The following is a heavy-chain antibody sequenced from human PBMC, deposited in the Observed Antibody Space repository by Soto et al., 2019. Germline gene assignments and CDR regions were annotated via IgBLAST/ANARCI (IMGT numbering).Heavy chain of an antibody. Sequence: SVKVSCKASGFTFTSSAVQWVRQARGQRLEWIGWIVVGSGNTNYAQKFQERVTITRGMSTSTSYMELSSLRSEDTAVYYCAAAPDGGTSVDYWGQGTLVTVSS. CDR1: GFTFTSSA. J-gene: IGHJ4*02. V-gene: IGHV1-58*01. CDR3: AAAPDGGTSVDY. D-gene: IGHD2-15*01. CDR2: IVVGSGNT.